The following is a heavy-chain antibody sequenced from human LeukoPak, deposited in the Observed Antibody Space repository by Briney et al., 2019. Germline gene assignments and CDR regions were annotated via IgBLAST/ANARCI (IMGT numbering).Heavy chain of an antibody. Sequence: PSETLSLTCTVSGGSISSYYWSWLRQPPGKGLEWIGYIYYSGSTNYNPSLKSRVTISVDTSKNQFSLKLSSVTAADTAVYYCARVLSGMGFGELFLSWFDPWGQGTLVTVSS. CDR1: GGSISSYY. J-gene: IGHJ5*02. V-gene: IGHV4-59*01. CDR3: ARVLSGMGFGELFLSWFDP. CDR2: IYYSGST. D-gene: IGHD3-10*01.